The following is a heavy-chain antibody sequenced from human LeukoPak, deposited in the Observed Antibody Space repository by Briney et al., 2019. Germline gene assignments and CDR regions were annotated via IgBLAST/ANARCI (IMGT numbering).Heavy chain of an antibody. V-gene: IGHV3-30*01. CDR3: ARVNQLLSDAFDI. D-gene: IGHD2-2*01. CDR2: ISYDGSNK. J-gene: IGHJ3*02. Sequence: GRSLRLSCAASGFTFSSYAMDSARHAPGKGLDWVAVISYDGSNKYYADSVKGRFTISRDNSKNTLYLQMNSLRAEDTAVYYFARVNQLLSDAFDIWGQGTMVTVSS. CDR1: GFTFSSYA.